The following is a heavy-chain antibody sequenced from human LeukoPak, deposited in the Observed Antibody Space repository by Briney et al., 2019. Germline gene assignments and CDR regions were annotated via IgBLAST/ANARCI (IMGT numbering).Heavy chain of an antibody. CDR2: ISGSGGST. J-gene: IGHJ4*02. CDR3: AKGFSATVTTPNFDY. Sequence: QPGGSLRLSCAASGFIFSSYAMSWVRQAPGKGLEWVSTISGSGGSTYYADSVKGRFTISRDNSKNTLYLQMNSLRAEDTAVYYCAKGFSATVTTPNFDYWGQGTLVTVSS. CDR1: GFIFSSYA. V-gene: IGHV3-23*01. D-gene: IGHD4-11*01.